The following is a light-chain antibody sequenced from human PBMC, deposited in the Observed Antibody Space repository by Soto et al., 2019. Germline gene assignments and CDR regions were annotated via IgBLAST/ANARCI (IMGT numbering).Light chain of an antibody. J-gene: IGLJ3*02. CDR1: SSDIGGYNL. CDR2: EGS. Sequence: QSALTQPASVSGSPGQRVTISCTGTSSDIGGYNLVSWYQQHPGKAPKLMIYEGSKRPSGVSNRFSGSKSGNTASLTITGVQSEDEAAYYCCPYAGSSAFALVFGGGTKVTVL. V-gene: IGLV2-23*03. CDR3: CPYAGSSAFALV.